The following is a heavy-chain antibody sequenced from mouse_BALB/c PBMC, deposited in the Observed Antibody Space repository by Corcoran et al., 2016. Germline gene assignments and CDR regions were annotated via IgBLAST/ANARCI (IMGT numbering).Heavy chain of an antibody. CDR1: GFNIKDTY. D-gene: IGHD1-1*01. CDR2: IDPANGNT. V-gene: IGHV14-3*02. J-gene: IGHJ2*01. CDR3: ARRGYYYGRKIDY. Sequence: EVQLQQSGAELVKPGASVKLSCTASGFNIKDTYMPWVKQRPEQGLEWIGRIDPANGNTKYDPKFQGKATITANTSSNTAYLQLSSLTSEDTAVYYCARRGYYYGRKIDYCGQGTTLTVSS.